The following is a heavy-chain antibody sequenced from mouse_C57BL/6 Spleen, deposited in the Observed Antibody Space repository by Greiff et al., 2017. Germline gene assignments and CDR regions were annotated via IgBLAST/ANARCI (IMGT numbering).Heavy chain of an antibody. J-gene: IGHJ3*01. CDR1: GYSITSGYY. CDR2: ISYDGSN. Sequence: EVKLMESGPGLVKPSQSLSLTCSVTGYSITSGYYWNWIRQFPGNKLEWMGYISYDGSNNYNPSLKNRISITRDTSKNQFLLKLNSVTTEDTATYYCARGGGYGNYAWFAYWGQGTLVTVSA. D-gene: IGHD2-1*01. CDR3: ARGGGYGNYAWFAY. V-gene: IGHV3-6*01.